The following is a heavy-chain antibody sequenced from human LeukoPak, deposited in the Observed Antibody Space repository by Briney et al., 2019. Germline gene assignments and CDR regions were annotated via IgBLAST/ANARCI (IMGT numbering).Heavy chain of an antibody. J-gene: IGHJ6*02. Sequence: GESLNISCKGSGYSFTSYWIGWVRQMPGKGLEWMGIIYPGDSDTRYSPSFQGQVTISADKSISTAYLQWSSLKASDTAMYYCARQGCSSTSCYYYYGMDVWGQGTTVTVSS. CDR2: IYPGDSDT. CDR1: GYSFTSYW. V-gene: IGHV5-51*01. CDR3: ARQGCSSTSCYYYYGMDV. D-gene: IGHD2-2*01.